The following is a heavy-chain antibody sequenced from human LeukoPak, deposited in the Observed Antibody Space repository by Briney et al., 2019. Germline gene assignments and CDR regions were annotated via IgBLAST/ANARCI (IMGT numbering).Heavy chain of an antibody. D-gene: IGHD2-2*01. Sequence: GGSLRLSCAASGFTFSTYTMHWVRQAPGKGLEWVALVSFDGSTKYYGDSVKGRFTISRDNSKNTLSLQMNSLRTEDTAVYYCAREFEASTNLGLMGYWGQGTLVTVSS. CDR3: AREFEASTNLGLMGY. J-gene: IGHJ4*02. CDR2: VSFDGSTK. CDR1: GFTFSTYT. V-gene: IGHV3-30-3*01.